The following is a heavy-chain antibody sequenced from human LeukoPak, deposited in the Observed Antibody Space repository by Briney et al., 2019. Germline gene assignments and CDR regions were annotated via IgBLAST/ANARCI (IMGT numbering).Heavy chain of an antibody. CDR2: ISGSGGST. CDR1: GFTFSSYA. Sequence: GGSLRLSCAASGFTFSSYAMSWVRQAPGKGLEWVSAISGSGGSTYYADSVKGRFTISRDNSKNTLYLQMNSLRAEGTAVYYCAKGYSSSYWYFDLWGRGTLVTVSS. CDR3: AKGYSSSYWYFDL. V-gene: IGHV3-23*01. D-gene: IGHD6-13*01. J-gene: IGHJ2*01.